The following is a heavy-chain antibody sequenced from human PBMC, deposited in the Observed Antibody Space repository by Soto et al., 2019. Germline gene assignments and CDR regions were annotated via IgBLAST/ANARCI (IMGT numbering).Heavy chain of an antibody. D-gene: IGHD3-3*01. Sequence: ASVKVSCKASGYTFTSYGISWVRQAPGQGLEWMGWISAYNGNTNYAQKLQGRVTMTTDTSTSTAYMELRSLRSDDTAVYYCAREGRPSYYDFWSGYYDVWYFDYWGQGTLVTVSS. V-gene: IGHV1-18*01. J-gene: IGHJ4*02. CDR2: ISAYNGNT. CDR3: AREGRPSYYDFWSGYYDVWYFDY. CDR1: GYTFTSYG.